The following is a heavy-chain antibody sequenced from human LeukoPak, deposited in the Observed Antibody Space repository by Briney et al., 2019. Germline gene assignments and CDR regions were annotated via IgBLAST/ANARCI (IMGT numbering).Heavy chain of an antibody. D-gene: IGHD6-19*01. CDR1: GYTFTSYD. CDR3: ARSPRRSGSYRELRDYSSGWLNFDY. CDR2: INPNSGGT. J-gene: IGHJ4*02. V-gene: IGHV1-2*02. Sequence: ASVKVSCKASGYTFTSYDINWVRQATGQGLEWMGWINPNSGGTNYAQKFQGRVTVTRDTSISTAYMELSRLRSDDTAVYYCARSPRRSGSYRELRDYSSGWLNFDYWGQGTLVTVSS.